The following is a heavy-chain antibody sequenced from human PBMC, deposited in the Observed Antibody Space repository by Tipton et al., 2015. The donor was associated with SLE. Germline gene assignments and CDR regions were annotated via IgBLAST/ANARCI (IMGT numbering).Heavy chain of an antibody. CDR1: GGSITSSSYY. D-gene: IGHD2-15*01. CDR2: IYYSGST. CDR3: ARGPYCSGDTCYSDFYYGMDI. Sequence: TLSLTCAVYGGSITSSSYYWAWIRQSPGEGVEWIGSIYYSGSTYYNPSLKSRVTISVDTSKNQFSLKLSSVTAADTAVYYCARGPYCSGDTCYSDFYYGMDIWGQGTTVSVSS. J-gene: IGHJ6*02. V-gene: IGHV4-39*01.